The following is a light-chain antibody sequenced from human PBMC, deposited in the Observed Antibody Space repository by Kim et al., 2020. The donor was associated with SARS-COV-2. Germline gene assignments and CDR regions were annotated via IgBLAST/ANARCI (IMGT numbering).Light chain of an antibody. J-gene: IGKJ2*01. CDR2: DVS. Sequence: SASIADRSTITCRASQNIRSWLAWFQQKSEKAPKSLIYDVSTLQSGVPSRFSGSGSGTEFTLTISSLQPEDFATYHCQQYASYPYTFGPGTKLEI. CDR3: QQYASYPYT. CDR1: QNIRSW. V-gene: IGKV1D-16*01.